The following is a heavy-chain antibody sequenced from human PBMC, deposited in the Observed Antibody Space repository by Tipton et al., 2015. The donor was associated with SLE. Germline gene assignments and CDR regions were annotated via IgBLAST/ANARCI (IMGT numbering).Heavy chain of an antibody. CDR1: GGSLSSYH. J-gene: IGHJ4*02. CDR2: IFYRGNT. CDR3: ARHFQDAVVDTRRTPFDY. V-gene: IGHV4-59*08. Sequence: TLSLTCTVSGGSLSSYHWSWIRQPPGKGLEWIGYIFYRGNTNYKSSLRDRITMSVDTSRNQLSLKLNSVTAADTAIYYCARHFQDAVVDTRRTPFDYWGQGTLVTVSS. D-gene: IGHD6-6*01.